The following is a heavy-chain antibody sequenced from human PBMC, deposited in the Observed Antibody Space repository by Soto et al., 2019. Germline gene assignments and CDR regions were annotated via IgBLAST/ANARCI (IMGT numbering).Heavy chain of an antibody. Sequence: EVQLLESGGGLVQPGGSLRLSCEASGFTFSTSAMSWVRQAPVKGLDWVSTISDSGSTYYADSVKGRFTIYRENSTNTLDLQMNSLRAEDTAVYYCAKVWGEDGYCTRTSCLYYFHHWGQGALVTVSS. J-gene: IGHJ4*02. V-gene: IGHV3-23*01. CDR2: ISDSGST. CDR1: GFTFSTSA. D-gene: IGHD2-2*03. CDR3: AKVWGEDGYCTRTSCLYYFHH.